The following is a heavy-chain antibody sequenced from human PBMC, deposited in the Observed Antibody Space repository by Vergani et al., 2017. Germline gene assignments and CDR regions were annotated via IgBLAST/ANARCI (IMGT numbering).Heavy chain of an antibody. J-gene: IGHJ6*03. CDR2: IYPGDSDT. D-gene: IGHD2-2*01. CDR1: GYSFTSYW. Sequence: EVQLVQSGAEVKKPGASLKISCKGSGYSFTSYWIGWVRQMPGKGLEWMGIIYPGDSDTSDSPSFQGQVTISADKSISTAYLQWSSLQASDTAMYYCARRALGYCSSTSCYSSGYYYYYMDVWGKGTTVTVSS. CDR3: ARRALGYCSSTSCYSSGYYYYYMDV. V-gene: IGHV5-51*01.